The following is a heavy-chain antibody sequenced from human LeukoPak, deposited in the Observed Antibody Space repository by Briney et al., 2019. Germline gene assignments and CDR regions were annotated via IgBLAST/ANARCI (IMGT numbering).Heavy chain of an antibody. Sequence: GESLKISCKGSGYSFTSYWIGWVRQMPGKGLEWMGIIYPGDSDTRYSPSFQGHVTISADKSISTAYLQWSGLRASDTAMYYCPRHADYGNNSKLGYWGQGTLVTVSS. D-gene: IGHD4-23*01. J-gene: IGHJ4*02. CDR3: PRHADYGNNSKLGY. CDR1: GYSFTSYW. V-gene: IGHV5-51*01. CDR2: IYPGDSDT.